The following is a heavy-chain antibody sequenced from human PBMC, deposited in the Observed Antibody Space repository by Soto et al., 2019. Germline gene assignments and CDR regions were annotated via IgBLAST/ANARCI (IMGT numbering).Heavy chain of an antibody. Sequence: ASVKVSCKASGYTFTSYAMHWVRQAPGQRLEWMGWINAGNGNTKYSQKFQGRVTITTDTSTTTAYMELSSLRSDDTAVYYCARDRVRYPLEGMDVWGQGTTVTVSS. J-gene: IGHJ6*02. CDR3: ARDRVRYPLEGMDV. D-gene: IGHD3-9*01. V-gene: IGHV1-3*01. CDR2: INAGNGNT. CDR1: GYTFTSYA.